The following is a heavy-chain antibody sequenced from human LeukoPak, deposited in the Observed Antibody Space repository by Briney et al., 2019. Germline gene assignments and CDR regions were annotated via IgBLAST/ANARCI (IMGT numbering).Heavy chain of an antibody. CDR2: IKSKIDGGTT. D-gene: IGHD1-26*01. CDR1: GFTFRNAW. V-gene: IGHV3-15*01. Sequence: KPGGSLRLSCAASGFTFRNAWMTWVRQAPGMRLEWLAQIKSKIDGGTTDYAAPVNSRFTISREDSQNTLYLQMNSLKTDDEAVYYCTTNVGYWGQGTLVTVSS. J-gene: IGHJ4*02. CDR3: TTNVGY.